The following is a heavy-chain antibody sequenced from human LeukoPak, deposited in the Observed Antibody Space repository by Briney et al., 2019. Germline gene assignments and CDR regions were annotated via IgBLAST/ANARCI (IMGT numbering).Heavy chain of an antibody. CDR3: ARDLEMGSNGAY. CDR1: GFTFSSYS. D-gene: IGHD1-26*01. Sequence: GGSLRLSCAASGFTFSSYSMNWVRQAPGKGLEWLSYISSSGNTIYYADSMKGRFTISRDNAKNSLYLQMNSLRADDTAVYYCARDLEMGSNGAYWGQGTLVTVSS. V-gene: IGHV3-48*04. J-gene: IGHJ4*02. CDR2: ISSSGNTI.